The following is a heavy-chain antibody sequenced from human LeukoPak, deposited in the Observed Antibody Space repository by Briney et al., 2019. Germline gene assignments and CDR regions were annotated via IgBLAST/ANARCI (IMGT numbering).Heavy chain of an antibody. J-gene: IGHJ4*02. V-gene: IGHV1-18*01. CDR3: ARDQVPLSDSGSYRPTNYFDY. CDR2: ISAYNGNT. Sequence: GASVKVSRKASGYTFTSYGISWVRQAPGQGLEWMGWISAYNGNTNYAQKFQGRVTMTRDMSTSTVYMELSSLRSEDTAVYYCARDQVPLSDSGSYRPTNYFDYWGQGTLVTVSS. CDR1: GYTFTSYG. D-gene: IGHD1-26*01.